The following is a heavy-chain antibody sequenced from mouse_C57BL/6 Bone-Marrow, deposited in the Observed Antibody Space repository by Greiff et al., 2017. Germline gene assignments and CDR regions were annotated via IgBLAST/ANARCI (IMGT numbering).Heavy chain of an antibody. V-gene: IGHV2-6*01. CDR3: ARDDDYDLGAMDY. Sequence: VKLVESGPGLVAPSQSLSITCTVSGFSLNSYGVDWVRQSPGQGLEWLGVIWGVGSTNYNSALKSSLSISTYNSTSQVFLKMNSLQTEDTAMYYCARDDDYDLGAMDYWGQGTSVTVSS. CDR1: GFSLNSYG. D-gene: IGHD2-4*01. CDR2: IWGVGST. J-gene: IGHJ4*01.